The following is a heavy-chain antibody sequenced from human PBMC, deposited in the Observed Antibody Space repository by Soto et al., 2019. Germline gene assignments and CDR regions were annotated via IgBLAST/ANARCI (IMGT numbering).Heavy chain of an antibody. Sequence: QVQLVQSGAEVKKPGASVKVSCKASGYTFDGYYIHWVRQAPGQGLEWMGWINPNGGGTNYAQKFQGWVTMTRDTFTSTAYMELSRLTSDDTAIYYCARVATIFGVVPDYWGQGTLVTVSS. D-gene: IGHD3-3*01. CDR1: GYTFDGYY. J-gene: IGHJ4*02. CDR3: ARVATIFGVVPDY. CDR2: INPNGGGT. V-gene: IGHV1-2*04.